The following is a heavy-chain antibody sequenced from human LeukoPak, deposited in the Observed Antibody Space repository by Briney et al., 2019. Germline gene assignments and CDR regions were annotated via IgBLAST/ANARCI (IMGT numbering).Heavy chain of an antibody. J-gene: IGHJ6*03. CDR3: ARGGSGYYYYYMDV. V-gene: IGHV4-59*10. CDR2: IYTSGST. D-gene: IGHD2-15*01. CDR1: GGSFSSYC. Sequence: TETLSLTCAVYGGSFSSYCWSWIRQPAGKGLEWIGRIYTSGSTNYNPSLKSRVTISVGTSKNQFSLKLSSVTAADTAVYYCARGGSGYYYYYMDVWGKGTTVTISS.